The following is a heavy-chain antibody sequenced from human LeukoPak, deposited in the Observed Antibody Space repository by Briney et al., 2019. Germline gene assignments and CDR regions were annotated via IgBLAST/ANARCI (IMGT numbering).Heavy chain of an antibody. Sequence: GGSLRLSCAASGFTFSSYWMSWVRQAPGKGLEWVANIKQDGSEKYYVDSVKGRFTISRDNAKNSLYLQMNSLRAEDTAVYYCARGSGKTGTGYYYYYMDVWGKGTTVTVSS. V-gene: IGHV3-7*01. CDR1: GFTFSSYW. J-gene: IGHJ6*03. CDR2: IKQDGSEK. CDR3: ARGSGKTGTGYYYYYMDV. D-gene: IGHD1-1*01.